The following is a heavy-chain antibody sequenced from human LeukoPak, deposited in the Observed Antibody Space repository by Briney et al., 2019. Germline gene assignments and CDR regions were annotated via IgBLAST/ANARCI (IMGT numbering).Heavy chain of an antibody. D-gene: IGHD2-2*01. CDR2: ISAYNGNT. CDR1: GYTFTSYG. Sequence: ASVKVSCKASGYTFTSYGISWVRQAPGQGLEWMGWISAYNGNTNYAQKLQGRVTMTTDTSTSTAYMELRSLRSDDTAVYYCATDEAIVVVPAAKTPFDYWGQGTLVTVSS. J-gene: IGHJ4*02. V-gene: IGHV1-18*01. CDR3: ATDEAIVVVPAAKTPFDY.